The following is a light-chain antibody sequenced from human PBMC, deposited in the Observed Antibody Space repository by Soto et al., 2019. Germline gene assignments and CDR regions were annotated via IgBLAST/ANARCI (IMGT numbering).Light chain of an antibody. CDR2: SAS. CDR1: QDIAGY. Sequence: DVRMTQSPSSLSASVGDSVTISCRASQDIAGYLAWFQQKPGKAPRSLIFSASTLHSGVPSRFSGSASGRDFTLTITNLQPEDFATYYCQQYNHHPRTFGGWTKVEIK. V-gene: IGKV1-16*01. J-gene: IGKJ4*01. CDR3: QQYNHHPRT.